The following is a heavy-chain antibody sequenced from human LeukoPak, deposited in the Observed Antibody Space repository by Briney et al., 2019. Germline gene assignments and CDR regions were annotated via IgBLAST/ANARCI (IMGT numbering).Heavy chain of an antibody. Sequence: SETLSLTCTASGGSISSDYWSWLRQPPGKGLEWVGFIYYTGNTNYNPSLKSRVTMLIDTSKNQFSLKLTSVTAADTAVYYCARSRGRLLYYFDYWGQGTLVTVSS. CDR3: ARSRGRLLYYFDY. D-gene: IGHD1-26*01. CDR1: GGSISSDY. J-gene: IGHJ4*02. CDR2: IYYTGNT. V-gene: IGHV4-59*01.